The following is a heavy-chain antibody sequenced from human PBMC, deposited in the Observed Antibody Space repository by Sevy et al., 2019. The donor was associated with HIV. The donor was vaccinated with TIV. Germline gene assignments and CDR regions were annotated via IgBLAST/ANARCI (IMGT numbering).Heavy chain of an antibody. CDR2: IWYDGSNK. D-gene: IGHD2-15*01. CDR3: AKGGYCSGGSCYLAAFDI. Sequence: GGSLRLSCAASGFTFSSYGMHWVRQAPGKGLEWVAVIWYDGSNKYYADSVKGRFTISRDNSKNTLYLQMNSLRAEDTAVYYCAKGGYCSGGSCYLAAFDIWGQGTMVTVSS. V-gene: IGHV3-33*06. J-gene: IGHJ3*02. CDR1: GFTFSSYG.